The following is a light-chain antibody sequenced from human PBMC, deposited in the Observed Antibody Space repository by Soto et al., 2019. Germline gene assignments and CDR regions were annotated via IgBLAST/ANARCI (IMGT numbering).Light chain of an antibody. CDR1: QTVSRS. CDR2: DAS. J-gene: IGKJ4*01. V-gene: IGKV3D-15*01. CDR3: QQLNKYPST. Sequence: EVVLTQSPATLSLSPGERATLSCRASQTVSRSLAWYQQKPGQAPRLLIYDASNRATGIPARFSGSGSGTDFTLTISSLQPEDFATYYCQQLNKYPSTFGGGTKVDIK.